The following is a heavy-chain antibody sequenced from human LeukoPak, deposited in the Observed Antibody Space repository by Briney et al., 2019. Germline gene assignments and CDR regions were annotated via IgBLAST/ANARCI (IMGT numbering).Heavy chain of an antibody. V-gene: IGHV3-23*01. CDR3: AKTPHYYDSSGYYGYYFDY. CDR2: ISGSGGST. D-gene: IGHD3-22*01. CDR1: GFTFSSYA. Sequence: PGGSLRLSCAASGFTFSSYAMSWVRLAPGKGLEWVSAISGSGGSTYYADSVKGRFTISRDNSKNTLYLQMNSLRAEDTAVYYCAKTPHYYDSSGYYGYYFDYWGQGTLVTVSS. J-gene: IGHJ4*02.